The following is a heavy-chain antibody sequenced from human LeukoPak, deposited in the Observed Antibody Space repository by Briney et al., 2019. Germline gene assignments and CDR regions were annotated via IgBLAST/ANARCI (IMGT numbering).Heavy chain of an antibody. CDR2: ISSSSIYI. D-gene: IGHD3-9*01. CDR3: AKGYYFDILSGYSSLDS. V-gene: IGHV3-21*01. J-gene: IGHJ4*02. Sequence: GGSLRLSCAASGFTFSTYSMNWVRQAPGKGLEWVSSISSSSIYIYYADSVKGRFTISRDDSKNTLYLQMNSLRAEDTAAYYCAKGYYFDILSGYSSLDSWGQGTLVTVSS. CDR1: GFTFSTYS.